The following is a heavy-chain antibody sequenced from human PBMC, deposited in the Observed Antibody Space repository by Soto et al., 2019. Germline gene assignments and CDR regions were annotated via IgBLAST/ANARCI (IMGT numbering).Heavy chain of an antibody. CDR3: ARWGSFYSGSCRDWYYSYGMDI. V-gene: IGHV1-8*01. Sequence: ASVKVSCKASGYTFTSYDINWVRQATGQGLEWMELMNPNSGNTVYAQKFQGRVTMTRNTSISTAYIELSSLRSEDTAVYYCARWGSFYSGSCRDWYYSYGMDIWG. CDR2: MNPNSGNT. J-gene: IGHJ6*02. D-gene: IGHD1-26*01. CDR1: GYTFTSYD.